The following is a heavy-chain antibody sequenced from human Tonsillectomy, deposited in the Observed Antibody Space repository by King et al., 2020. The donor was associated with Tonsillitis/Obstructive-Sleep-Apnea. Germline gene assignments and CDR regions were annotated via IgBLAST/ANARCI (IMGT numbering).Heavy chain of an antibody. CDR3: AGDVSNYYDSSGYYPFFDY. Sequence: VQLVESGGGLVKPGGSLRLSCAASGFTFRRYSMNWVRQAPGKGLEWVSSISTSSTYIYYADSLKGRFTISRDNARNSLYLQLNSLRAEDTAVYYCAGDVSNYYDSSGYYPFFDYWGQGTLVTVSS. CDR2: ISTSSTYI. V-gene: IGHV3-21*06. CDR1: GFTFRRYS. D-gene: IGHD3-22*01. J-gene: IGHJ4*02.